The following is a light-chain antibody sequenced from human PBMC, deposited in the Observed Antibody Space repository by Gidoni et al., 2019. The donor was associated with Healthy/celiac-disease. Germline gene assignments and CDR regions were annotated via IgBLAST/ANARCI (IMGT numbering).Light chain of an antibody. J-gene: IGKJ2*01. CDR1: QSVSSN. CDR3: PQYNNWYT. Sequence: IVMPQSPATLSVSPGERATLSCRASQSVSSNLAWYQQKPGQAPRLLIYGASTRATGIPARFSGSGSGTEFTLTISSLQSEDFAVYYCPQYNNWYTFGQGTKLEIK. V-gene: IGKV3-15*01. CDR2: GAS.